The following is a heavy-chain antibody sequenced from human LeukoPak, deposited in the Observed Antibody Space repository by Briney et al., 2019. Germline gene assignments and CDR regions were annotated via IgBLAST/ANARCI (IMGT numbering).Heavy chain of an antibody. CDR3: ARDVRGWKGLDY. CDR2: ISTSGNII. J-gene: IGHJ4*02. CDR1: GFTFSDYY. D-gene: IGHD1-1*01. Sequence: PGGSLRLSCAASGFTFSDYYMSWIRQAPGKGLEWVSYISTSGNIIYYANSVKGRFTISRDNAKNSLYLQMNSLRADDRAMYYCARDVRGWKGLDYWGQGTLVTVSS. V-gene: IGHV3-11*04.